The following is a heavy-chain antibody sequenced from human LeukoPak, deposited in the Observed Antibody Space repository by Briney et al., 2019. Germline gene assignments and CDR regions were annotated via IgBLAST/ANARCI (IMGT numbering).Heavy chain of an antibody. V-gene: IGHV4-39*02. CDR2: IYFGGST. D-gene: IGHD2-8*01. Sequence: PSETLSLTCTVSGGSISSSSYHWGWIRQPPGKKLEWIGSIYFGGSTYYNPSLKSRVTIFVDTSKNQFSLKLSSVTAADTAVYYCARDCTNGVCYYFDYWGQGTLVTVSS. CDR1: GGSISSSSYH. CDR3: ARDCTNGVCYYFDY. J-gene: IGHJ4*02.